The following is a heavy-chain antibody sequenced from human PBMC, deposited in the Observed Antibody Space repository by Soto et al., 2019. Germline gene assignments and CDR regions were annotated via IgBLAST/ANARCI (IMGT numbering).Heavy chain of an antibody. V-gene: IGHV3-11*05. Sequence: GGSLRLSCAASGFTFSDYYMSWIRQAPGKGLEWVSYISGSSSYTNYADSVKGRFTISRDNAKNSLYLQMNSLRAEDTAVYYCARVLRSSTSCYPFDYWGQGTLVTVSS. J-gene: IGHJ4*02. CDR1: GFTFSDYY. CDR2: ISGSSSYT. D-gene: IGHD2-2*01. CDR3: ARVLRSSTSCYPFDY.